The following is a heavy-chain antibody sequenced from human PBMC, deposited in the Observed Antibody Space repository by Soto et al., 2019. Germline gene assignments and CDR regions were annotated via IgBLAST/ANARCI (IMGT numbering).Heavy chain of an antibody. CDR1: GFTFSSYE. D-gene: IGHD3-22*01. V-gene: IGHV3-48*03. CDR3: ARDSGYYYDSSGYRGTLPSDY. Sequence: GGSLRLSCAASGFTFSSYEMNWVRQAPGKGLEWVSYISSSGSTIYYADSVKGRFTISRDNAKNLLYLQMNSLRAEDTAVYYCARDSGYYYDSSGYRGTLPSDYWGQGTLVTVSS. CDR2: ISSSGSTI. J-gene: IGHJ4*02.